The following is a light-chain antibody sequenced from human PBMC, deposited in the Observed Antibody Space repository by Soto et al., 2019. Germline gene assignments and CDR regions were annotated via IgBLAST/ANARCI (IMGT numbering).Light chain of an antibody. CDR2: QVS. J-gene: IGKJ2*01. V-gene: IGKV2-24*01. CDR1: QSLVHNDGSTY. CDR3: MQVTQFPQA. Sequence: DIVLTQTPLSSPVTLGQPASVSSKSSQSLVHNDGSTYLSWLQQRPGQPPRVLLYQVSNRFSEVPDRFRGSVAGTDFTLKISRVEPEDLANYYCMQVTQFPQAFDQGTKLDI.